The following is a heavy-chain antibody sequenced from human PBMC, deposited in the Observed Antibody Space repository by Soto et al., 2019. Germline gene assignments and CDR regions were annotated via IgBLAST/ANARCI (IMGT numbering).Heavy chain of an antibody. J-gene: IGHJ6*02. Sequence: PGGSLSLSCAASGVSFSSFAMHWVRQAPGKGLEWVAVISYDGSSKYYADSVKGRFTISRDNSKNTAYLQMSSLSAGDTAVYYCATDAPAPQVPTVNLYYYHGMDVWGQGTTVTVSS. CDR2: ISYDGSSK. CDR1: GVSFSSFA. V-gene: IGHV3-30*04. D-gene: IGHD2-2*01. CDR3: ATDAPAPQVPTVNLYYYHGMDV.